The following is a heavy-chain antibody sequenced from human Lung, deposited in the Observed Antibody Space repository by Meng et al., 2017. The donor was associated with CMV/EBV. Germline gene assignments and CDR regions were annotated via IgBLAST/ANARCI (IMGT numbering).Heavy chain of an antibody. J-gene: IGHJ6*02. D-gene: IGHD2-2*02. CDR2: ISGSGGST. V-gene: IGHV3-23*01. CDR1: GFTFSSYA. Sequence: GGSLRLSXAASGFTFSSYAMSWVRQAPGKGLEWVSAISGSGGSTYYADSVKGRFTISRDNSKNTLYLQMNSLRAEDTAVYYCAKFRGCTEEGTSCYSFYYYYYGMDVWGQGTTVTVSS. CDR3: AKFRGCTEEGTSCYSFYYYYYGMDV.